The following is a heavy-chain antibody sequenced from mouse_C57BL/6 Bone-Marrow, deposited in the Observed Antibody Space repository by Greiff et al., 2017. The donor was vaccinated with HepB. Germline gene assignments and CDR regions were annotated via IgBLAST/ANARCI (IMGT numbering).Heavy chain of an antibody. CDR2: IYPGNGDT. V-gene: IGHV1-12*01. CDR3: ARTRGGYFDY. Sequence: LQESGAELVRPGASVKMSCKASGYTFTSYNMHWVKQTPRQGLEWIGAIYPGNGDTSYNQKFKGKATLTVDKSSSTVYMQLSSLTSEDSAGYFCARTRGGYFDYWGQGTTLTVSS. CDR1: GYTFTSYN. J-gene: IGHJ2*01.